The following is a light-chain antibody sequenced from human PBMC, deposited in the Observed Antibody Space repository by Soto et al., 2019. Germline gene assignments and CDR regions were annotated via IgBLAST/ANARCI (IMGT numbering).Light chain of an antibody. V-gene: IGKV3-15*01. J-gene: IGKJ4*01. Sequence: EIVMTQSPATLSVSPGEGATLSCRASQSVSSNLAWYQQKPGQAPRLLIYAASTRATGIPARFRGSGSGTEFTLNISSLQSEVFAVYYCQQYNNWSPLTFGGGTKVEIK. CDR2: AAS. CDR1: QSVSSN. CDR3: QQYNNWSPLT.